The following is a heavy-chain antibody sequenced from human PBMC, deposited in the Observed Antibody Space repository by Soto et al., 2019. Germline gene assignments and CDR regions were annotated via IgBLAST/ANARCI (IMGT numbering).Heavy chain of an antibody. Sequence: QVQVQQSGPGLVKPSETLSLTCTVSSGPSKSHNWGWIRQPPGRGLEWIGYVYDTWSTSYNPSLKSRVPVSADTSTNRISLTLRFVTAADPAVYYCVRQGIGFLHGLVDVWGQGTTVIVSS. V-gene: IGHV4-59*08. CDR2: VYDTWST. D-gene: IGHD3-10*01. CDR1: SGPSKSHN. CDR3: VRQGIGFLHGLVDV. J-gene: IGHJ6*01.